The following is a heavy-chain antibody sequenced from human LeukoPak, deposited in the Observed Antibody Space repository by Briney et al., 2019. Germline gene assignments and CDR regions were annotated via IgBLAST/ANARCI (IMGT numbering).Heavy chain of an antibody. CDR1: GYSFTSYW. CDR3: ARSASDGYNNFDI. J-gene: IGHJ3*02. CDR2: IYPGDSDT. Sequence: GESLKISCKGSGYSFTSYWIGWVRQMPGKGLEWMGIIYPGDSDTRYSPSFQGQVTTSADKSISTAYLQWSSLKASDTAMYYCARSASDGYNNFDIWGQGTMVTVSS. V-gene: IGHV5-51*01. D-gene: IGHD5-24*01.